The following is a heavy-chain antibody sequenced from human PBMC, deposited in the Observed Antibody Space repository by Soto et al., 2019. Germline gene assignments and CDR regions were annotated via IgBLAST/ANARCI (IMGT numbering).Heavy chain of an antibody. J-gene: IGHJ4*02. CDR3: ARDLPGSYPAFDY. CDR2: ISSSSSTI. Sequence: EVQLVESGGGLVQPGGSLRLSCAASGFTFSSYSMNWVRQAPGKGLVWVSYISSSSSTIYYADSVKGRFTISRDNAKNSLYLQMNSLIDEDTAVYYGARDLPGSYPAFDYWGQGTLVTVSS. V-gene: IGHV3-48*02. CDR1: GFTFSSYS. D-gene: IGHD1-26*01.